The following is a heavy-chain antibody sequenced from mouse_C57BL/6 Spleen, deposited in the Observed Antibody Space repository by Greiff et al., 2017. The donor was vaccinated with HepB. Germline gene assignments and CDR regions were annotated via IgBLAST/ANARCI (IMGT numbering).Heavy chain of an antibody. D-gene: IGHD1-1*01. V-gene: IGHV3-6*01. Sequence: EVKVEESGPGLVKPSQSLSLTCSVTGSSITSGYYWNWIRQFPGNTLEWMGYRSYDGSTNYKPSLNNRISTTRDTSKNKFFLKLNSVTTEDTAPYYCARDFTTVVATDYDAMDYWGQGTSVTVSS. CDR2: RSYDGST. J-gene: IGHJ4*01. CDR3: ARDFTTVVATDYDAMDY. CDR1: GSSITSGYY.